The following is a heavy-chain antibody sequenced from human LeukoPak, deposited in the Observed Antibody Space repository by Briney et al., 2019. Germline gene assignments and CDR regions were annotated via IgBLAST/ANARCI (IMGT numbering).Heavy chain of an antibody. CDR2: ISGSGGNT. CDR3: SKGVGATRAITWFDP. D-gene: IGHD1-26*01. CDR1: GLTFSTYA. Sequence: GGSLRLSCAASGLTFSTYAMSWVRQAPGKGLEWVSAISGSGGNTYHADSVRGRFTISRDNSKNTLYLQMSSLRAEDTAVYYCSKGVGATRAITWFDPWGQGTLVTVSS. V-gene: IGHV3-23*01. J-gene: IGHJ5*02.